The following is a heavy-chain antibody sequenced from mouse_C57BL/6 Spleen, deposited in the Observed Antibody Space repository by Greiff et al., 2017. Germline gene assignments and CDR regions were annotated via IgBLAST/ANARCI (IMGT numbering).Heavy chain of an antibody. V-gene: IGHV1-50*01. Sequence: QLQQPGAELVKPGASVKLSCKASGYTFTSYWMQWVKQRPGQGLEWIGEIDPSDSYTNYNQKFKGKATLTVDTSSSTAYMQLSSLTSEDSAVYYCARWWGYYFDYWGQGTTLTVSS. CDR2: IDPSDSYT. CDR1: GYTFTSYW. J-gene: IGHJ2*01. CDR3: ARWWGYYFDY. D-gene: IGHD1-1*02.